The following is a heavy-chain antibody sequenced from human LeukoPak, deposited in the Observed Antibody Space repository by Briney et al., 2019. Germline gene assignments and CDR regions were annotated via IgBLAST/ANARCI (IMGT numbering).Heavy chain of an antibody. D-gene: IGHD3-9*01. V-gene: IGHV3-30-3*01. CDR1: GFTFSNYA. CDR3: TRDLMDYDVSTGLHHYYMDV. Sequence: GRSLRLSCAASGFTFSNYAMHWVRQAPGKGLEWVALISYDGSNKYYADSVKGRFTISRDNSKNTLYLQMNSLRAEDTAVYYCTRDLMDYDVSTGLHHYYMDVWGQGTTVTVSS. J-gene: IGHJ6*02. CDR2: ISYDGSNK.